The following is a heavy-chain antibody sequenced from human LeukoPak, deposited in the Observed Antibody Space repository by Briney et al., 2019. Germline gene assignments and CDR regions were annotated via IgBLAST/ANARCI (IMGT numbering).Heavy chain of an antibody. J-gene: IGHJ4*02. Sequence: SETLSLTCAVSGYSISSSNWWGWIRQPPGKGLEWIGYIYYSGSTNYNPSLKSRVTMSVDTSKNQFSLKLSSVTAADTAVYYCARGVVITGLDYWGQGTLVTVSS. CDR1: GYSISSSNW. D-gene: IGHD3-22*01. V-gene: IGHV4-28*01. CDR3: ARGVVITGLDY. CDR2: IYYSGST.